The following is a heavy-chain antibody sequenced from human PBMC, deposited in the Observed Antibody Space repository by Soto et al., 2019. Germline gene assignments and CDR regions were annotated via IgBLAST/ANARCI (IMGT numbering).Heavy chain of an antibody. CDR1: GFTFSSYA. Sequence: EVQLLESGGGLVQPGGSLRLSCAASGFTFSSYAMSWVRQAPGKGLEWVSAISGSGGSTYYADSVKGRFTISRDNSKNTLYLRMNSLRAEDTAVYYCAKDLGITIFGVVIGWFDPWGQGTLVTVSS. V-gene: IGHV3-23*01. D-gene: IGHD3-3*01. CDR3: AKDLGITIFGVVIGWFDP. J-gene: IGHJ5*02. CDR2: ISGSGGST.